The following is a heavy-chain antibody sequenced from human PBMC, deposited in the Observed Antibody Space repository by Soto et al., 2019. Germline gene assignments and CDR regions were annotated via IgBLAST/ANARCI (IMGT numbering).Heavy chain of an antibody. CDR1: GFTFSRVW. Sequence: PGGSLRLSCAASGFTFSRVWMSWVRQAPGKGLEWVASIKQEGREKWYGDSVKGRFTISRDSSKNTVSLEMTSLRAEDTAVYYCAKGGRQWLVTSDFNYWGQGALVTVSS. D-gene: IGHD6-19*01. V-gene: IGHV3-7*01. CDR2: IKQEGREK. CDR3: AKGGRQWLVTSDFNY. J-gene: IGHJ4*02.